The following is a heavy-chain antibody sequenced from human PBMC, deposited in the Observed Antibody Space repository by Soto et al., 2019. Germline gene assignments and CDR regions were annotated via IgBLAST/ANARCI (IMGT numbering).Heavy chain of an antibody. V-gene: IGHV4-34*01. D-gene: IGHD1-1*01. CDR2: VNHSCGT. J-gene: IGHJ4*02. CDR3: ARQSGAWYRFDF. Sequence: QVQLQQWGAGLLKPSQTLSLTCTGYGGSFSAYHWSWIRQSPGKGLEWIGEVNHSCGTNYNPALRSRATISIDTSKNQFALQLTSVTVADAAVYFCARQSGAWYRFDFWGQGTLVSVSS. CDR1: GGSFSAYH.